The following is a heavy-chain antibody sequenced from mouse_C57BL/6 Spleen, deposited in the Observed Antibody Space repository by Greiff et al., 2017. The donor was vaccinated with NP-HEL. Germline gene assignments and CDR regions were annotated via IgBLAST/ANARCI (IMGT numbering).Heavy chain of an antibody. CDR3: ARWGSTEGPWFAY. CDR1: GYTFTSYG. CDR2: IYPRSGNT. Sequence: QVQLQQSGAELARPGASVKLSCKASGYTFTSYGISWVKQRTGQGLEWIGEIYPRSGNTYYNEKFKGKATLTADKSSSTAYMELRSLTSEDSAVYFCARWGSTEGPWFAYWGQGTLVTVSA. V-gene: IGHV1-81*01. J-gene: IGHJ3*01. D-gene: IGHD5-1*01.